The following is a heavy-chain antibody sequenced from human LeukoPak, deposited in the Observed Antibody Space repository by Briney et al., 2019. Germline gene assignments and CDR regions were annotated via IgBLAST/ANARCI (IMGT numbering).Heavy chain of an antibody. CDR3: ARAVEMATIRGVTGSLDY. CDR2: IIPILGIA. V-gene: IGHV1-69*16. J-gene: IGHJ4*02. D-gene: IGHD5-24*01. CDR1: GGTFSSYT. Sequence: SVKVSCKASGGTFSSYTISWVRQAPGQGLEWMGRIIPILGIANYAQKFQGRVTITTDESTSTAYMELSSLRSEDTAVYYCARAVEMATIRGVTGSLDYWGQGTLVTVSS.